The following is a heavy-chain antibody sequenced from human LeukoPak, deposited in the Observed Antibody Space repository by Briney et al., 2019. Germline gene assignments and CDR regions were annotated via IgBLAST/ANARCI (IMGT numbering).Heavy chain of an antibody. V-gene: IGHV3-30*18. CDR3: AKNALKRGSYFFYW. Sequence: GGSLRLSCAASGFTFSSYGMHWVRQAPGKGLEWVAVISYDGGNKYYADSVKGRFTISRDNSKNTLYLQMNSLEAEDTAVYDCAKNALKRGSYFFYWWGGETVVAVSS. CDR2: ISYDGGNK. J-gene: IGHJ4*02. CDR1: GFTFSSYG. D-gene: IGHD2-2*01.